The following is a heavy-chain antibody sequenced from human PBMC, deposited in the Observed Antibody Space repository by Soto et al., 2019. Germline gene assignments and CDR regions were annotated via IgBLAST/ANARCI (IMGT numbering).Heavy chain of an antibody. J-gene: IGHJ4*02. CDR2: INSDGSST. D-gene: IGHD3-22*01. Sequence: GGSLRLSCAASGFTFSSYWMHWVRQAPGKGLVWVSRINSDGSSTSYADSVKGRFTISRDNAKNTLYLQMNSLRAEDTAVYYCARAPNPYYYDSSGYYHYWGQGTLVTVSS. CDR1: GFTFSSYW. V-gene: IGHV3-74*01. CDR3: ARAPNPYYYDSSGYYHY.